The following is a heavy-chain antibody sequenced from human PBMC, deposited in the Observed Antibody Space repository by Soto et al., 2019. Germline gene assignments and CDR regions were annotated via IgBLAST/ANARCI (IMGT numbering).Heavy chain of an antibody. D-gene: IGHD2-2*01. V-gene: IGHV4-39*01. CDR2: IYYSGST. J-gene: IGHJ4*02. CDR3: ASYYCSSTSCYAGFDY. Sequence: SETLSLTCTVSGGSISSSSYYWGWIRQPPGKGLEWIGSIYYSGSTYYNPSLKSRVTISVDTSKNQFSLKLSSVTAADTAVYYCASYYCSSTSCYAGFDYWGQGTLVTVPQ. CDR1: GGSISSSSYY.